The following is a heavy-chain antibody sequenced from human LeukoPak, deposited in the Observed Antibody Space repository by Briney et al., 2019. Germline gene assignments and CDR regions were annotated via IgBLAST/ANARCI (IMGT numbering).Heavy chain of an antibody. CDR3: ARAASVIPFDY. J-gene: IGHJ4*02. CDR1: GFTFSSYS. CDR2: ISSSSSYI. Sequence: GGSLRLSCAASGFTFSSYSMNWVRQAPGKGLEWVSSISSSSSYIYYADSVKGRFTISKDNAKNSLYLQMNSLRAEDTAVYYCARAASVIPFDYWGQGTLVTVSS. V-gene: IGHV3-21*01. D-gene: IGHD3-16*02.